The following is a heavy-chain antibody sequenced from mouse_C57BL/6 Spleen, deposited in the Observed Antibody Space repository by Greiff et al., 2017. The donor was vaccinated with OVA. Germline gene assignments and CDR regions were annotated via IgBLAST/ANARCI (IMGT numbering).Heavy chain of an antibody. Sequence: VQLQQSGPELVKPGASVKIPCKASGYTFTDYNMDWVKQSHGKSLEWIGDINPNNGGTIYNQKFKGKATLTVDKSSSTAYMELRSLTSEDTAVYYCARSSSYYYGSSGYFDYWGQGTTLTVSS. CDR2: INPNNGGT. D-gene: IGHD1-1*01. V-gene: IGHV1-18*01. CDR3: ARSSSYYYGSSGYFDY. CDR1: GYTFTDYN. J-gene: IGHJ2*01.